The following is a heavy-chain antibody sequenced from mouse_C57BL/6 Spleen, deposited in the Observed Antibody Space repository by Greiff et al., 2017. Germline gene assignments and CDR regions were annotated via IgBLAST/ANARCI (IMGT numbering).Heavy chain of an antibody. CDR1: GYSFTGYF. CDR3: ARFYDGPLDYFDY. V-gene: IGHV1-20*01. CDR2: INPYNGDT. D-gene: IGHD2-3*01. J-gene: IGHJ2*01. Sequence: EVQLQQSGPELVKPGDSVKISCKASGYSFTGYFMNWVMQSHGKSLEWIGRINPYNGDTYYNQKFKGKATLTVDKSSSTAHMELRSLPSDDAAVYYCARFYDGPLDYFDYWGQGTTLTVSS.